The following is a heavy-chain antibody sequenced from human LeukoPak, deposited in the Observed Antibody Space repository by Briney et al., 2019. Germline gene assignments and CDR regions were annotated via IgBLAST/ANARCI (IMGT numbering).Heavy chain of an antibody. D-gene: IGHD6-19*01. J-gene: IGHJ4*02. CDR2: INLNSGGT. CDR3: ARYSSGYF. V-gene: IGHV1-2*02. CDR1: GYTFTDYY. Sequence: ASVKVSCKASGYTFTDYYMHWVRQAPGQGLEWMGWINLNSGGTYYSQKFQDRVTTTRDTSISTAYMELSRLRSDDTAVYYCARYSSGYFWGQGTLVTVSS.